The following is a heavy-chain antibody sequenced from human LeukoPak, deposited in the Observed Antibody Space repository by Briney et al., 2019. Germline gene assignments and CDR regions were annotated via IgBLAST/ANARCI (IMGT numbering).Heavy chain of an antibody. D-gene: IGHD1-26*01. CDR1: GGSISSSSYY. Sequence: SETLSLTCTVSGGSISSSSYYWGWIRQPPGKGLEWIGSIYYSGSTYYNPSLKSRVTISVDTSKNQFSLKLSSVTAADTAVYYCARVIYGAAEYNWFDPWGQGTLVTVSS. V-gene: IGHV4-39*07. CDR3: ARVIYGAAEYNWFDP. CDR2: IYYSGST. J-gene: IGHJ5*02.